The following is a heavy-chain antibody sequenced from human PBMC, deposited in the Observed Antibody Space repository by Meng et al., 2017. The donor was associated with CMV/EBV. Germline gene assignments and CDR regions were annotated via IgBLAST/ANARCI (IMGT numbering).Heavy chain of an antibody. CDR1: GGTFSSYA. D-gene: IGHD3-3*01. Sequence: SVKVSCKASGGTFSSYAISWVRQAPGQGLEWMGGIIPIFGTANYAQKFQGRVTITTDESTSTAYMELSRLRSDDTAVYYCASSGDDFWSGYYQDYWGQGTLVTVSS. J-gene: IGHJ4*02. CDR2: IIPIFGTA. CDR3: ASSGDDFWSGYYQDY. V-gene: IGHV1-69*05.